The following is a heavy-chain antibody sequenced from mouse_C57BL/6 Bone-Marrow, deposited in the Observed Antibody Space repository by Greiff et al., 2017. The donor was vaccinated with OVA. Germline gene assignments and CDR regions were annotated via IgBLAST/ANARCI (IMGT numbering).Heavy chain of an antibody. J-gene: IGHJ4*01. Sequence: QDQLQQSGAELARPGASVKLSCKASGYTFTSYGISWVKQRTGQGLEWIGEIYPRSGNTYYNEKLKGKATLTADKSSSTAYMELRSLTSEDSAVYFCARNGRYAMDYWGQGTSVTVSS. V-gene: IGHV1-81*01. D-gene: IGHD1-1*01. CDR1: GYTFTSYG. CDR3: ARNGRYAMDY. CDR2: IYPRSGNT.